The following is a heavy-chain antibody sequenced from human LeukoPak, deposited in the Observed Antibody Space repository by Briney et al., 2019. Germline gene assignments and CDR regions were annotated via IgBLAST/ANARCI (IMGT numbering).Heavy chain of an antibody. CDR2: IYYSGST. CDR1: GGSFSGYY. D-gene: IGHD6-13*01. CDR3: ARDVFGSSSSYNWFDP. J-gene: IGHJ5*02. Sequence: RSSESLSLTCAVYGGSFSGYYWSWIRQPPGKGLEWIGYIYYSGSTYYYPSLKSRVTISVDTSKNQFSLKLSSVTAADTAVYYCARDVFGSSSSYNWFDPWGQGTLVTVSS. V-gene: IGHV4-34*09.